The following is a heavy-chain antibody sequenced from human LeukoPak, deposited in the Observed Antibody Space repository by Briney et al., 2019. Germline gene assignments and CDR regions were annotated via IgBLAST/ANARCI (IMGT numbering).Heavy chain of an antibody. D-gene: IGHD3-22*01. CDR3: ATHYYDSSGYYYSWYFDL. Sequence: SETLSLTCAVYGGSFSGYYWSWIRQPPGKGLEWIGYIYHSGSSNYNPSLKSRVTISADTSKNQFSLKLSSVTAADTAVYYCATHYYDSSGYYYSWYFDLWGRGTLVTVSS. V-gene: IGHV4-59*08. J-gene: IGHJ2*01. CDR2: IYHSGSS. CDR1: GGSFSGYY.